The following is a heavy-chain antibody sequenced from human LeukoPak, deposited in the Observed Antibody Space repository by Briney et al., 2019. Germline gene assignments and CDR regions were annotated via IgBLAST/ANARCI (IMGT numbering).Heavy chain of an antibody. CDR1: GYTFTGYY. J-gene: IGHJ4*02. D-gene: IGHD3-22*01. CDR3: AREPSGIVAPAGY. V-gene: IGHV1-2*02. CDR2: INPNSGGT. Sequence: ASVKVSCKASGYTFTGYYMHWVRQAPGQGLEWMGWINPNSGGTNYAQKFQGRVTMTRDTSISTAYMELSRLRSDDTAVYYCAREPSGIVAPAGYWGQGTLVTVSS.